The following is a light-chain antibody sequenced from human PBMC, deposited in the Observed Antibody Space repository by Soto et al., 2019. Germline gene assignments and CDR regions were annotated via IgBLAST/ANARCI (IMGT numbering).Light chain of an antibody. V-gene: IGKV3-15*01. CDR3: QQYNNWPPCR. CDR2: GAS. CDR1: QSVSSN. Sequence: EIVMTQSPATLSVSPGERATLSCRASQSVSSNLAWYQQKPGQAPRLLIYGASTRATGIPARFSGSGSGTEFTLPISSLQSEDFAVYYCQQYNNWPPCRFGQGTKVEIK. J-gene: IGKJ1*01.